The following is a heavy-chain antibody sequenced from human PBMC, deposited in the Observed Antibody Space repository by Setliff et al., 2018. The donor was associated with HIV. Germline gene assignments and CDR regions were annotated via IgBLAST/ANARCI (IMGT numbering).Heavy chain of an antibody. CDR1: GGSISSSNYY. CDR2: INYIGNT. CDR3: VKEEFSSVGTSASHI. Sequence: SETLSLTCTVSGGSISSSNYYWGWIRQPPGKGLEWIGSINYIGNTYYNPSLKSRVTISVDTSKNQFSLNLNSVTAADTAMYFCVKEEFSSVGTSASHIWGQGTVVTVSS. V-gene: IGHV4-39*07. D-gene: IGHD1-1*01. J-gene: IGHJ3*02.